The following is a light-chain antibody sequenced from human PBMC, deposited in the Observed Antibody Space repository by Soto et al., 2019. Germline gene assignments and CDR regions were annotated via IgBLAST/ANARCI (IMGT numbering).Light chain of an antibody. J-gene: IGLJ1*01. CDR2: EVS. CDR1: SSDIGTYNY. Sequence: QSAPTQPASVSGSPGQSITISCTGTSSDIGTYNYVSWYQQHPGKAPKLMLYEVSNRPSGVSNRFFGSKSGNTASLTISGLQAEDEADYFCNSYTSSSTLYVFGTGTKLTVL. V-gene: IGLV2-14*01. CDR3: NSYTSSSTLYV.